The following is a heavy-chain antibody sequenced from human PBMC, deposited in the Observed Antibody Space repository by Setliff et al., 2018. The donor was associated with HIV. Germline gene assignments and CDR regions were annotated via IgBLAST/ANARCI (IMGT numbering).Heavy chain of an antibody. D-gene: IGHD3-9*01. J-gene: IGHJ3*02. CDR3: AENRSPSIFSAPTNAFDI. CDR1: GGNFSTYS. Sequence: GASVKVSCKGFGGNFSTYSLSWVRQAPGHGLEWMGGIIPIFGKTNYAQKVQGRVTITADKSTTTAFMDLSGLRSEDTAVYYCAENRSPSIFSAPTNAFDIWGQGTMVTVSS. V-gene: IGHV1-69*06. CDR2: IIPIFGKT.